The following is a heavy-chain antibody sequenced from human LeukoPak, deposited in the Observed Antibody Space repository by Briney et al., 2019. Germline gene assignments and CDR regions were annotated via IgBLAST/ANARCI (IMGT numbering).Heavy chain of an antibody. Sequence: GGSLRLSCAASGFTFSSYAMSWVRQAPGKGLKWVSAISGSGGSTYYADSVKGRFTISRDNSKNTLYLQMNSLRAEDTAVYYCAKDQGSSWSEGFDYWGQGTLVTVSS. CDR1: GFTFSSYA. CDR3: AKDQGSSWSEGFDY. J-gene: IGHJ4*02. D-gene: IGHD6-13*01. V-gene: IGHV3-23*01. CDR2: ISGSGGST.